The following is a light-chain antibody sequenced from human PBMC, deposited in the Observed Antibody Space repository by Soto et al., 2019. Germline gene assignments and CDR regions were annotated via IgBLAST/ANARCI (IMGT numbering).Light chain of an antibody. J-gene: IGKJ1*01. V-gene: IGKV3-20*01. CDR1: QSVSSSY. CDR2: GAS. CDR3: QQYGSSPET. Sequence: EIVLTQSPGTLSLSPGERATLSCRASQSVSSSYLAWYQQKPGQAPRLLIYGASSRATGIPDRFSGSGSGTDFTLTISRLEPEDFAVDYCQQYGSSPETVGQGSK.